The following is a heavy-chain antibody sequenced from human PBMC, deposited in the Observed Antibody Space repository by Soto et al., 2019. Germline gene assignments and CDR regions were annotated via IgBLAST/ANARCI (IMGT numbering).Heavy chain of an antibody. J-gene: IGHJ6*02. CDR1: GRSISSGCYS. Sequence: PSETLSLTCAVSGRSISSGCYSWGWIRQPPGKGLEWIGYIYHSGSTYYNPSLKSRVTISVDRSKNQFSLKLSSVTAADTAVYYCARAHYGDYGYGMDVWGQGTTVTVSS. V-gene: IGHV4-30-2*01. D-gene: IGHD4-17*01. CDR2: IYHSGST. CDR3: ARAHYGDYGYGMDV.